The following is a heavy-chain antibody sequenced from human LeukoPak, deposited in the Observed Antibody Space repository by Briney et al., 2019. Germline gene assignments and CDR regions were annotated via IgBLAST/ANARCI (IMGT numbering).Heavy chain of an antibody. D-gene: IGHD2/OR15-2a*01. Sequence: GGSLRLSCAASGFTFSSYAMHWVRQAPGKGLEWVAVISYDGSNKYYADSVKGRFTISRDNSKNTLYLQMNSLRAEDTAVYYCARSIGSERGRAFDIWGQGTMVTVSS. V-gene: IGHV3-30*04. J-gene: IGHJ3*02. CDR1: GFTFSSYA. CDR3: ARSIGSERGRAFDI. CDR2: ISYDGSNK.